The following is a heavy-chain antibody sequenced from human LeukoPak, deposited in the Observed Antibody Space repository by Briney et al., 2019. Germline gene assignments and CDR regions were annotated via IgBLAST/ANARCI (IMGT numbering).Heavy chain of an antibody. CDR1: GFTYISYA. CDR2: ISGRGGST. V-gene: IGHV3-23*01. CDR3: AKALRAYYFDY. Sequence: WGSLRLSCAASGFTYISYAMSWVRQAPGKGLEWVSGISGRGGSTYHADSVKGRFTISRDKSKNTLDLQMNSLSAEDTAVYYCAKALRAYYFDYWGQGTLVTVSS. J-gene: IGHJ4*02.